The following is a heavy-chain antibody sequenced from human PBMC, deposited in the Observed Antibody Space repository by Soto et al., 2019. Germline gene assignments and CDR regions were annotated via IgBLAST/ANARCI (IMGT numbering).Heavy chain of an antibody. V-gene: IGHV3-33*01. CDR3: TTGYGDYGYYYGMDV. CDR1: GFTFSSYG. D-gene: IGHD4-17*01. CDR2: IWYDGSNK. J-gene: IGHJ6*02. Sequence: GGSLRLSCAASGFTFSSYGMHWVRQAPGKGLEWVAVIWYDGSNKYYADSVKGRFTISRDNSKNTLYLQMNSLKTEDTAVYYCTTGYGDYGYYYGMDVWGQGTTVTVSS.